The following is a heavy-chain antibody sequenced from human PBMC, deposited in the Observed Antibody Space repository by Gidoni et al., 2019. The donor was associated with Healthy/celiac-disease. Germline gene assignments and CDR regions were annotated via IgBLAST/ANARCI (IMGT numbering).Heavy chain of an antibody. V-gene: IGHV2-26*01. CDR2: IFSNDEK. J-gene: IGHJ4*02. Sequence: QVTLKESGPVLVKPTETLTLTCTVSGFSLSNARLGVSWIRQPPGKALEWLAHIFSNDEKSYSTSLKSRLTISKDTSKSQVVLTMTNMDPVDTATYYCARIHEDYDSSGYYYYFDYWGQGTLVTVSS. CDR3: ARIHEDYDSSGYYYYFDY. CDR1: GFSLSNARLG. D-gene: IGHD3-22*01.